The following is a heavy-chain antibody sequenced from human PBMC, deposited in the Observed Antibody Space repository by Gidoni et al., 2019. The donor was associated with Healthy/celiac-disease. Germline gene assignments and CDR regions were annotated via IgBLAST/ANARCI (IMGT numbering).Heavy chain of an antibody. CDR2: IKQDGSEK. Sequence: CAASGFTFSSYWMSWVRQAPGKGLEWVANIKQDGSEKYYVDPVKGRFTISRDNAKNSLYLQMNSLRAEDTAVYYCAREIEWLNSYYYYGMDVWGQGTTVTVSS. CDR1: GFTFSSYW. V-gene: IGHV3-7*01. D-gene: IGHD5-12*01. CDR3: AREIEWLNSYYYYGMDV. J-gene: IGHJ6*02.